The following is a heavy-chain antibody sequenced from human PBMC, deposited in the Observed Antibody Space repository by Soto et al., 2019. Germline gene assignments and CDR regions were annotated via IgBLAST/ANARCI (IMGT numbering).Heavy chain of an antibody. V-gene: IGHV4-31*03. J-gene: IGHJ4*02. D-gene: IGHD2-2*02. CDR2: IYYSGST. CDR1: GGSISSGGYY. CDR3: ACYCSSTSCYTGTDS. Sequence: QVQLQESGPGLVKPSQTLSLTCTVSGGSISSGGYYWSWIRQHPGKGLEWIGYIYYSGSTYYNPSLKSRVTRAVDTSKNQFSLKLSAVTAADTAVYYCACYCSSTSCYTGTDSWGQGTLVTVSS.